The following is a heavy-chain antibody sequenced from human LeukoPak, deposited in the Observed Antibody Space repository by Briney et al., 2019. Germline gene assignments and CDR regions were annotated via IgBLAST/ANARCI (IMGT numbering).Heavy chain of an antibody. CDR3: ARAVAGNFDY. J-gene: IGHJ4*02. V-gene: IGHV3-66*01. Sequence: SGGSLRLSCAASGFTFSSYAMSWVRQAPGKGLEWVSVIYSGGSTYYADSVKGRFTISRDNSKNTLYLQMNSLRAEDTAVYYCARAVAGNFDYWGQGTLVTVSS. D-gene: IGHD6-19*01. CDR2: IYSGGST. CDR1: GFTFSSYA.